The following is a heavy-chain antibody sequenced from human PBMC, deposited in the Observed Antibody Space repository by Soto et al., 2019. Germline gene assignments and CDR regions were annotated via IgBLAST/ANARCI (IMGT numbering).Heavy chain of an antibody. J-gene: IGHJ4*02. Sequence: QVQLVQSGAEEKKPGASVKVSCKASGYTFTNYAMHWVRQAPGQRLEWMGWINAGNGNTKYSQKFQGRVTITRDTSASTAYMELSSLRSEHTAVYYCARVSGYYFLDYWGQGTLVTVSS. V-gene: IGHV1-3*05. CDR3: ARVSGYYFLDY. D-gene: IGHD5-12*01. CDR2: INAGNGNT. CDR1: GYTFTNYA.